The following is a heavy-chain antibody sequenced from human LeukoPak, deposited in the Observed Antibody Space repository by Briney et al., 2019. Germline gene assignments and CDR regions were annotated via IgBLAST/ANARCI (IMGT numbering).Heavy chain of an antibody. CDR2: ISPTSDIV. CDR3: ARVRSGWYDDY. V-gene: IGHV3-48*02. J-gene: IGHJ4*02. D-gene: IGHD6-19*01. Sequence: GGSLRLSCAASGFTFSAYSMSWVRQAPGKGLEWVSFISPTSDIVFYADSVKGRFTISRDNVKNSLYLQVNSLRDEDTAVYYCARVRSGWYDDYWGQGTLVTVSS. CDR1: GFTFSAYS.